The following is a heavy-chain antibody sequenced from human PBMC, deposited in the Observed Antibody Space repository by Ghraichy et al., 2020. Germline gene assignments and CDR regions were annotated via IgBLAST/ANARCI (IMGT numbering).Heavy chain of an antibody. D-gene: IGHD6-19*01. J-gene: IGHJ4*02. Sequence: GGSLRLSCAASGFTFRNYAMTWVRQAPGKGLEWISAISVSGGTTYYGDSVKGRFTISRDNSKNMLYLQMNSLRAEDTAVYYCAKAIEVAGTLPFEYWGQGTLVTVSS. CDR1: GFTFRNYA. CDR3: AKAIEVAGTLPFEY. V-gene: IGHV3-23*01. CDR2: ISVSGGTT.